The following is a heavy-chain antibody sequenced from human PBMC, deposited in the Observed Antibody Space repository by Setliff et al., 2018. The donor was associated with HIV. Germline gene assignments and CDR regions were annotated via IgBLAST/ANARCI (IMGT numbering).Heavy chain of an antibody. V-gene: IGHV4-59*01. D-gene: IGHD5-12*01. CDR2: LYYSGST. Sequence: SETLSLTCIVSGASIRSYYWAWIRQSPGRGLQYLGHLYYSGSTNYNPSLKSRITMSMDTSKNQFSLQLSSVTAADTVVYYCARIPWVATLWGGAFDLWGHGTMVTVSS. CDR1: GASIRSYY. CDR3: ARIPWVATLWGGAFDL. J-gene: IGHJ3*01.